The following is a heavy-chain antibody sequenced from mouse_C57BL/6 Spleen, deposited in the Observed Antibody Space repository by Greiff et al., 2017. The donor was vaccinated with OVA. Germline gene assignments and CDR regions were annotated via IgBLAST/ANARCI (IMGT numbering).Heavy chain of an antibody. V-gene: IGHV1-53*01. CDR1: GYTFTSYW. D-gene: IGHD3-2*02. CDR3: VTAQATAY. J-gene: IGHJ3*01. CDR2: INPSNGDT. Sequence: QVQLQQPGTELVNPGASVKLSCKASGYTFTSYWMHWVKQRPGRGLEWIGNINPSNGDTNFNEKFKSKATLTVDKSSSIVYMQLSSLTSEDSAVYYCVTAQATAYWGQGTLVTVSA.